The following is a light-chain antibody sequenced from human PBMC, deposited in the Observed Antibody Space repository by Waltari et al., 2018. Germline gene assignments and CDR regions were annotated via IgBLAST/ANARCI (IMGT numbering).Light chain of an antibody. Sequence: QSVLTQPPSVSGAPGQRVTISCTGSWSNIGAGYDVHWYQQLPGKAPTTLIYGLKTRPPGVPDRFFGSKSGTSASLAIPGLQPEDEADYYCQSYDTSLGVVFGGGTKLTVL. CDR1: WSNIGAGYD. CDR3: QSYDTSLGVV. CDR2: GLK. J-gene: IGLJ2*01. V-gene: IGLV1-40*01.